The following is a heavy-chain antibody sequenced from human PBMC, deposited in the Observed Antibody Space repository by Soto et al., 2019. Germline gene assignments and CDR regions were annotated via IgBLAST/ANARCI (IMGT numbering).Heavy chain of an antibody. D-gene: IGHD3-10*01. J-gene: IGHJ4*02. CDR1: GFTFGSYG. CDR3: AKDSESGGGLDY. CDR2: ISYDGSNK. Sequence: GGSLRLSCAASGFTFGSYGMHWVRQALGKGLEWVAVISYDGSNKYYADSVKGRFTISRDNSKNTLYLQMNSLRAEDTAVYYCAKDSESGGGLDYWGQGTLVTVSS. V-gene: IGHV3-30*18.